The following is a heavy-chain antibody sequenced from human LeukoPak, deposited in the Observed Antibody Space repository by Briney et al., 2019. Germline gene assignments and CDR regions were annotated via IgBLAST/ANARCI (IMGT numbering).Heavy chain of an antibody. D-gene: IGHD5-18*01. CDR3: ARGVGYSYGYAPFDY. CDR2: IYYSGST. CDR1: GGSLSSYY. V-gene: IGHV4-59*01. Sequence: SETLSLTCTVSGGSLSSYYWSWIRQPPGKGLEWIGYIYYSGSTNYNPSLKSRVTISVDTSKNQFSLKLSSVTAADTAVYYCARGVGYSYGYAPFDYWGQGTLVTVSS. J-gene: IGHJ4*02.